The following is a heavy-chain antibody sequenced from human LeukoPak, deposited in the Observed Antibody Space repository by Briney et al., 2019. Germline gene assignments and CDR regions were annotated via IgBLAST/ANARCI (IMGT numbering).Heavy chain of an antibody. CDR1: GFTFSSYG. CDR2: IRYDGSNK. CDR3: ARGSPYCSSTSCYGVYFDY. V-gene: IGHV3-30*02. Sequence: GGSLRLSCAASGFTFSSYGMHWVRQAPGKGLEWVAFIRYDGSNKYYADSVKGRFTISRDNSKNTLYLQMNSLRAEDTAVYYCARGSPYCSSTSCYGVYFDYWGQGTLVTVSS. D-gene: IGHD2-2*01. J-gene: IGHJ4*02.